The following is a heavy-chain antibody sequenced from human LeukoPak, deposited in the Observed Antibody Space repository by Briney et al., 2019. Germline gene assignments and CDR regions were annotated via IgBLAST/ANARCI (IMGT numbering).Heavy chain of an antibody. D-gene: IGHD2-21*01. J-gene: IGHJ6*02. CDR1: GGSISSGGYY. CDR2: IYHSEST. V-gene: IGHV4-30-2*01. Sequence: SETLSLTCTVSGGSISSGGYYWSWIRQPPGKGLEWIGYIYHSESTYYNPSLKSRVTISVDRSKNQFSLKLSSVTAADTAVYYCARRQNDAIGVYYYGMDVWGQGTTVTASS. CDR3: ARRQNDAIGVYYYGMDV.